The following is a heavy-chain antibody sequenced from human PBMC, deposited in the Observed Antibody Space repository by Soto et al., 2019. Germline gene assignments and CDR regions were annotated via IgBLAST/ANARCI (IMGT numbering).Heavy chain of an antibody. CDR1: GLTFDDYA. V-gene: IGHV3-9*01. J-gene: IGHJ6*03. CDR2: ISWNSGSI. CDR3: AKDIEVVPAAPSYMDV. Sequence: TGGSLRLSCASSGLTFDDYAMHLVRQAPGKGLEWVSGISWNSGSIGYADSVKGRFTISRDNAKNSLYLQMNSLRAEDTALYYCAKDIEVVPAAPSYMDVWGKGTTVTVSS. D-gene: IGHD2-2*01.